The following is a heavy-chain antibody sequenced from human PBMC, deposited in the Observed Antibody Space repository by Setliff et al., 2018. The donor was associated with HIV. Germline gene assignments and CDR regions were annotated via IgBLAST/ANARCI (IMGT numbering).Heavy chain of an antibody. J-gene: IGHJ5*02. Sequence: SETLSLTCTVSGGSISSYYWSWIRQPPGKGLEWIGYIYYSGSTNYNPSLKSRVTISVDTSKNQFSLKLSSVTAADTAVYYCASRIYYYDSSRVLREEGFDPWGQGTLVTVSS. CDR2: IYYSGST. CDR1: GGSISSYY. CDR3: ASRIYYYDSSRVLREEGFDP. D-gene: IGHD3-22*01. V-gene: IGHV4-59*08.